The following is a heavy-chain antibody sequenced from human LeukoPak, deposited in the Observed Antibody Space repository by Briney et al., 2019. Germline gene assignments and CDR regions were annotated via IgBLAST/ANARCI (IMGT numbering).Heavy chain of an antibody. J-gene: IGHJ4*02. D-gene: IGHD3-10*01. V-gene: IGHV4-59*01. CDR3: VNGGSYLTK. CDR2: IYLTGAT. Sequence: SETVSLTCTVSGGSISSYWSWIRRSPGRGLEWFRYIYLTGATNYNHSLKSRLTISIDTSRNQFSLKLSSATAADTAIYYCVNGGSYLTKWGQGTLVTVSS. CDR1: GGSISSY.